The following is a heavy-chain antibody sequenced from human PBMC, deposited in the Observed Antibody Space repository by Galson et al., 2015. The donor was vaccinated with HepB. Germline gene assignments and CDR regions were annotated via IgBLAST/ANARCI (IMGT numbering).Heavy chain of an antibody. Sequence: SLRLSCAASGFTFSNAWMSWVRQAPGKGLEWVGRIKSKTDGGTTDYAAPVKGGFTISRDDSKNTLYLQMNSLKTEDTAVYYCTTWYYYDSSGPSSEWWGQGTLVTVSS. CDR2: IKSKTDGGTT. CDR1: GFTFSNAW. V-gene: IGHV3-15*01. CDR3: TTWYYYDSSGPSSEW. D-gene: IGHD3-22*01. J-gene: IGHJ4*02.